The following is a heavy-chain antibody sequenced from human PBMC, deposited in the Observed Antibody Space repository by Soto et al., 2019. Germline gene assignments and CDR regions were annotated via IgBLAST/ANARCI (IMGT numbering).Heavy chain of an antibody. CDR3: ARALGYSGYAGMDV. CDR2: IRPDNGNT. J-gene: IGHJ6*02. Sequence: QVQLVQCGGEVKKPGASVKVSCKASGYTFTIYGINWVRQAPGQGLEWMGWIRPDNGNTNYAQKLQGRVTMTTDTSTSTAYMELRSLRSDDTAVYYCARALGYSGYAGMDVWGQGTTVTVSS. D-gene: IGHD5-12*01. CDR1: GYTFTIYG. V-gene: IGHV1-18*01.